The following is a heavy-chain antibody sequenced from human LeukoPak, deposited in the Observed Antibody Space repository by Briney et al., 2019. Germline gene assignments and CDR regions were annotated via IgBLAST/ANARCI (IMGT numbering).Heavy chain of an antibody. V-gene: IGHV3-23*01. D-gene: IGHD5-18*01. Sequence: GGSPRLSCAASGFNFNYYAMSWVRQAPGKGLEWVSGISDNEGRTYYTDSVKGRFTISRDRTKNTVYLQMHNLRADDTAVYFCARHDSFIPYWGQGTLVTVSS. CDR1: GFNFNYYA. J-gene: IGHJ4*02. CDR3: ARHDSFIPY. CDR2: ISDNEGRT.